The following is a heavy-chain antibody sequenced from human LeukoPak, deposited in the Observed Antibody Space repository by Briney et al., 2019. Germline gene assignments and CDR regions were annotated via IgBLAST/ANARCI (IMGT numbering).Heavy chain of an antibody. Sequence: GGSLRLSCAASGFTFSSYAMSWVRQAPGKGLEWVSSIGGSGGSTYYADSVKGRFTISRDNSKNTLYLQMNSLRAEDTAVYYCANVETAAAATLRGFDYWGQGTLVTVSS. V-gene: IGHV3-23*01. J-gene: IGHJ4*02. D-gene: IGHD6-13*01. CDR3: ANVETAAAATLRGFDY. CDR1: GFTFSSYA. CDR2: IGGSGGST.